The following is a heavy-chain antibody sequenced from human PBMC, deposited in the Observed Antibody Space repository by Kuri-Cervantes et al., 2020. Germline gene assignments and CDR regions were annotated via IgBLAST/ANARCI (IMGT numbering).Heavy chain of an antibody. Sequence: ASVKVSCKASGYTFTGYYMHWVRQAPGQGPEWMGWINPNSGGTNYAQKFQGRVTMTRDTSISTAYMELSRLRSDDTAVYYCAREGVVAVQGDNNWFDPWGQGTLVTVSS. J-gene: IGHJ5*02. CDR3: AREGVVAVQGDNNWFDP. CDR1: GYTFTGYY. V-gene: IGHV1-2*02. D-gene: IGHD2-15*01. CDR2: INPNSGGT.